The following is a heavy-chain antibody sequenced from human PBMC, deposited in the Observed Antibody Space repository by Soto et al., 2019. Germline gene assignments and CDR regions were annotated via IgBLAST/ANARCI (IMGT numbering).Heavy chain of an antibody. CDR1: GFTFSDHY. CDR3: TRHEPLAPGTLDY. CDR2: IRNKANRYTT. D-gene: IGHD6-13*01. J-gene: IGHJ4*01. Sequence: PGGSLRLSFAASGFTFSDHYMDWVRQSPGKGLEWVGRIRNKANRYTTEYAASVKGRFTISRDDSRNSLYLQMNSLKTEDTAVYYCTRHEPLAPGTLDYWGQGTLVTVSS. V-gene: IGHV3-72*01.